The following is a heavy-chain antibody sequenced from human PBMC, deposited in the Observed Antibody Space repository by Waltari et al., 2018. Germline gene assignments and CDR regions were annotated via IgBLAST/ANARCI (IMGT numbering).Heavy chain of an antibody. Sequence: QVQLQQWGAGLLKPSETLSLTCAVYGGSFSGYYWSWIRQPPGKGLEWIGEINQSGSTNYNPSLKSRVTISVDTSKNQFSLKLSSVTAADTAVYYCARGPSDCSGGSCYYFDYWGQGTLVTVSS. V-gene: IGHV4-34*01. D-gene: IGHD2-15*01. J-gene: IGHJ4*02. CDR2: INQSGST. CDR1: GGSFSGYY. CDR3: ARGPSDCSGGSCYYFDY.